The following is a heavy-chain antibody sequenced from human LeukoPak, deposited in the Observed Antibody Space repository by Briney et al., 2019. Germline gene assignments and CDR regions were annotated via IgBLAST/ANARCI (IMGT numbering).Heavy chain of an antibody. J-gene: IGHJ4*02. Sequence: PGGSLRLSCAASGFTFSICGMRWVRQAPGKGLEWVAVISYDGSNEYHADSVKGRFTISKDNSKNTLYLQMNSLRAEDTAVYSCAKADDSGSYYVAFDHWGQGALVTVSS. D-gene: IGHD1-26*01. CDR3: AKADDSGSYYVAFDH. CDR1: GFTFSICG. V-gene: IGHV3-30*18. CDR2: ISYDGSNE.